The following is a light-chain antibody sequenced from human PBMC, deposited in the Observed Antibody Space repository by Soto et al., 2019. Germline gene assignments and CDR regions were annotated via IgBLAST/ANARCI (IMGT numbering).Light chain of an antibody. CDR1: SSDVGGYNY. CDR2: DVS. CDR3: SSYTSSSTLPV. Sequence: SVLTQPASVSGSPGQSITISCTGTSSDVGGYNYVSWYQQHPGKAPKLMIYDVSNRPSGVSNRFSGSKSGNTASLTISGLQAEDEADYYCSSYTSSSTLPVFGGGTKVTVL. V-gene: IGLV2-14*01. J-gene: IGLJ2*01.